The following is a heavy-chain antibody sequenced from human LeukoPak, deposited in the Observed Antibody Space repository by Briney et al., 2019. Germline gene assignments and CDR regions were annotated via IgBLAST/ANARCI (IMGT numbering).Heavy chain of an antibody. CDR3: ARVGGNIVTTTEGYFDY. V-gene: IGHV3-21*01. J-gene: IGHJ4*02. CDR2: ISTSSSYI. D-gene: IGHD5-12*01. CDR1: GFTFSHYG. Sequence: GGSLRLSCAASGFTFSHYGMNWVRQAPGKGLEWGSSISTSSSYIYYADSGKGRFTISRDNAKNSLYLQMNSLRAEDTAVYYCARVGGNIVTTTEGYFDYWGQGTLVTVSS.